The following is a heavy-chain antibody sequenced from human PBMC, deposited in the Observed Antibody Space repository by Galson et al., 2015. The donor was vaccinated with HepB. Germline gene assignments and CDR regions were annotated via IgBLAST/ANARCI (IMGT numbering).Heavy chain of an antibody. CDR1: GGSISSSSYY. CDR3: ARLSDGAYSSSWYWGFFDP. Sequence: SETLSLTCTVSGGSISSSSYYWGWIRQPPGKGLEWIGSIYYSGSTYYNPSLKSRVTISVDTSKNQFSLKLSSVTAADTAVYYCARLSDGAYSSSWYWGFFDPWGQGTLVTVSS. CDR2: IYYSGST. D-gene: IGHD6-13*01. V-gene: IGHV4-39*01. J-gene: IGHJ5*02.